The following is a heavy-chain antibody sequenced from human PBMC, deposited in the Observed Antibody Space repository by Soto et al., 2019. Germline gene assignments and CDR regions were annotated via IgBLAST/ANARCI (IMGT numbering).Heavy chain of an antibody. CDR3: ARETLVGAQDY. J-gene: IGHJ4*02. CDR2: IYHSGST. CDR1: GGSISSGGYY. Sequence: SETLSLTCTVSGGSISSGGYYWSWIRQPPGKGLEWIGYIYHSGSTYYNPSLKSRVTISVDRSKNQFSLKLSSVTAADTAVYYCARETLVGAQDYWGQGTLVTVSS. V-gene: IGHV4-30-2*01. D-gene: IGHD1-26*01.